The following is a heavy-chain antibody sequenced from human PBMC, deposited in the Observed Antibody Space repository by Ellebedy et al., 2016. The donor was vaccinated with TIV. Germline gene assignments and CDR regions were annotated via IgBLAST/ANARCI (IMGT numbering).Heavy chain of an antibody. CDR3: ARTDPWQPIDD. CDR2: VYYSGSP. D-gene: IGHD2-21*02. Sequence: MPSETLSLTCSVSGGSVSSTRYYWAWIRQPPGKGLEYIGNVYYSGSPYSNPSFKSRVTLFADTSKNQFSLNLRTVTAADTAVYYCARTDPWQPIDDWGQGILVSVSS. V-gene: IGHV4-39*01. CDR1: GGSVSSTRYY. J-gene: IGHJ4*02.